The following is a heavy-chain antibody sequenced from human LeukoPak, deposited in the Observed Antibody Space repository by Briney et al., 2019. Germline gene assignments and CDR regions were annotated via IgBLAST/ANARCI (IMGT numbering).Heavy chain of an antibody. CDR1: GFTFSSFG. CDR3: ARESSSGYSGYDPVAFDY. Sequence: GGSLRLSCAASGFTFSSFGMTWVRQAPGKGLEWVSSISSSSGYIYYADSVRGRFTISRDNAKNSLYLQMNSLRAEDTAVYYCARESSSGYSGYDPVAFDYWGQGTLVTVSS. CDR2: ISSSSGYI. D-gene: IGHD5-12*01. J-gene: IGHJ4*02. V-gene: IGHV3-21*01.